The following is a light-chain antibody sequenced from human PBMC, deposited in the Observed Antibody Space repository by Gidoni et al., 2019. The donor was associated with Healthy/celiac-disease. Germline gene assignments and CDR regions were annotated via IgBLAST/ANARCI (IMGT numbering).Light chain of an antibody. V-gene: IGKV1-39*01. J-gene: IGKJ2*01. Sequence: IKMTQSPSSLSSSVGDRVTITCRASQSISSYLNWYQQKPGKAPKLRICAASSLQSGVPSMFSGSGSGTDFTLTIISLQPEDFATYYCQQCYSTPGTFGQGTKLEIK. CDR2: AAS. CDR3: QQCYSTPGT. CDR1: QSISSY.